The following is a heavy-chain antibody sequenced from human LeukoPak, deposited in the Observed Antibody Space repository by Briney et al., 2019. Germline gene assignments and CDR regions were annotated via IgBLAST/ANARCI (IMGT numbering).Heavy chain of an antibody. J-gene: IGHJ4*02. V-gene: IGHV4-31*11. D-gene: IGHD6-19*01. Sequence: KASQTLSLTCAVSGGSISSGGYSWSWIRQHPGKGLEWIGHIYNSWNTDYNPSLKSRVSISVDTSKNHFSLKLSSVTAADTAVYYCATSLYTSGWSDYWGQGTLVTVSS. CDR2: IYNSWNT. CDR3: ATSLYTSGWSDY. CDR1: GGSISSGGYS.